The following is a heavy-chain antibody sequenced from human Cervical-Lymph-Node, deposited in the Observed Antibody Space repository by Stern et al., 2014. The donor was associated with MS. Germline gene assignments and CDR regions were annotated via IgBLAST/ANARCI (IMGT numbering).Heavy chain of an antibody. Sequence: VQLVESGAEVKKPGASVKVSCTASGDTFASYPIHWLRQAPGQGPVWMGIVNPTDGRTTYAQTFKGRVTMTRDTSTRTVYMELSSLKAEDTAMYFCANPLPYANWGQGTRVTVSS. CDR1: GDTFASYP. CDR3: ANPLPYAN. V-gene: IGHV1-46*03. J-gene: IGHJ1*01. D-gene: IGHD4-17*01. CDR2: VNPTDGRT.